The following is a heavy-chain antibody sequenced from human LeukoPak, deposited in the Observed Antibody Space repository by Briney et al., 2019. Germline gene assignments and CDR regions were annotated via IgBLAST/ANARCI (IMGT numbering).Heavy chain of an antibody. D-gene: IGHD2-2*01. CDR2: ISYDGSNK. CDR1: GFTFSSYG. V-gene: IGHV3-30*03. CDR3: ARGDYSSSVPDY. Sequence: GRSLRLSCAASGFTFSSYGMHWVRQAPGKGLEWVAIISYDGSNKYYADPVKGRFTISRDNAKNSLYLQMNSLRAEDTAVYYCARGDYSSSVPDYWGQGTLVTVSS. J-gene: IGHJ4*02.